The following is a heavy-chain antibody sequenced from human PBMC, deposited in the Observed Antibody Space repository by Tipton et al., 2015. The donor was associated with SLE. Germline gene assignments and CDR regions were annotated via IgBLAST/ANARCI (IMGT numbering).Heavy chain of an antibody. J-gene: IGHJ5*02. CDR1: GYTFTGYY. V-gene: IGHV1-46*01. D-gene: IGHD4-11*01. CDR3: ARDLPTVTTRYNWFDP. Sequence: QLVQSGAEVKKPGASVKVSCKASGYTFTGYYMHWVRQAPGQGLEWMGIINPSGGSTSYAQKFQGRVTMTRDTSTSTVYMELSSLRSEDTAVYYCARDLPTVTTRYNWFDPWGQGTLVTVSS. CDR2: INPSGGST.